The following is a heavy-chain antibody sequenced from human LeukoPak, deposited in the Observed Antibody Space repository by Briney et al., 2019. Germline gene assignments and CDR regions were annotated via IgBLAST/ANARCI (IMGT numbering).Heavy chain of an antibody. CDR2: IYYSGST. J-gene: IGHJ6*03. V-gene: IGHV4-39*01. CDR1: GGSISSSSYY. Sequence: SETLSLTCTVSGGSISSSSYYWGWIRQPPGKGLEWIGSIYYSGSTYYNPSLKSRVTISVDTSKNQLSLKLSSVTAADTAVYYCARLGTDDDYYYYMDVWGKGTTVTVSS. CDR3: ARLGTDDDYYYYMDV. D-gene: IGHD1-1*01.